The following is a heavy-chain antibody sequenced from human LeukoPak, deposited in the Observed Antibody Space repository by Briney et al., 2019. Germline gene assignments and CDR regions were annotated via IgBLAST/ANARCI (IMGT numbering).Heavy chain of an antibody. CDR1: GGSFSGYY. CDR2: INHSGST. V-gene: IGHV4-34*01. CDR3: ASIGVVVPAAMRHYYYYGMDV. Sequence: SETLSLTCAVYGGSFSGYYWSWIRQPPGKGLEWIGEINHSGSTNYNPSLKSRVTISVDTSKNQFSLKLSSVTAADTAVYYCASIGVVVPAAMRHYYYYGMDVWGQGTTVTVSS. J-gene: IGHJ6*02. D-gene: IGHD2-2*01.